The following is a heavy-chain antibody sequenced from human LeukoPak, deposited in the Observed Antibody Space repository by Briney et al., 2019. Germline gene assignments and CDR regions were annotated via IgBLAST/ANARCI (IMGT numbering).Heavy chain of an antibody. V-gene: IGHV1-46*01. CDR1: GYTFLNYY. CDR3: AREGHGSGRRLGMDV. CDR2: INPSGGSI. Sequence: ASVKVSCRASGYTFLNYYMHWVRQAPGQGLEWMGIINPSGGSITYAQKIQGRVTLTRDTSTSTVYMELSSLRSEDTSVYYCAREGHGSGRRLGMDVWGQGTTVTVSS. J-gene: IGHJ6*02. D-gene: IGHD3-10*01.